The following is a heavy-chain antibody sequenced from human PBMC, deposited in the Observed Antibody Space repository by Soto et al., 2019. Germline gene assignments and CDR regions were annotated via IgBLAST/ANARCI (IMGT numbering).Heavy chain of an antibody. CDR1: GFTFTYHY. V-gene: IGHV3-72*01. Sequence: PGGSLRLSCLASGFTFTYHYMDWVRQAPGTGLEWIARTKNKPNNYTTTYAASVKGRFTISRDDSESSLYLQMNNLKTEDTAVYYCAREIRRDYYYYYPLDVWGQGTTVTV. CDR3: AREIRRDYYYYYPLDV. CDR2: TKNKPNNYTT. J-gene: IGHJ6*02.